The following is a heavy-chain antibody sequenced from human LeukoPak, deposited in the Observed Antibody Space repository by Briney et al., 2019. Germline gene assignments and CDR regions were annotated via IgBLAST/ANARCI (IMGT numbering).Heavy chain of an antibody. Sequence: SETLSLTCTVSGGSISSYYWSWIRQPPGKGQEWIGYIFYSGSTNYNPSLESRVTMSVDTSKNQFSLKLRSVTAADTAVYYCARPGVGSGRYGAFDIWGQGTLVIVSP. CDR2: IFYSGST. D-gene: IGHD5-18*01. CDR3: ARPGVGSGRYGAFDI. CDR1: GGSISSYY. V-gene: IGHV4-59*08. J-gene: IGHJ3*02.